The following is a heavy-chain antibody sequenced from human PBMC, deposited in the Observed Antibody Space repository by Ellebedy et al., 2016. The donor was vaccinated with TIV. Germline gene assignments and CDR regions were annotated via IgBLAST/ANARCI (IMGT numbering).Heavy chain of an antibody. CDR1: GFTFSSYW. Sequence: PGGSLRLSCAASGFTFSSYWMNWVRQAPGKGLEWVANIKQNGSEKYYVDSVKGRFTISRDNAKNSLYLQMNSLRAEDTAVYYCATDIAGAVAAYYYHGMDVWGQGTTVTVSS. V-gene: IGHV3-7*01. CDR3: ATDIAGAVAAYYYHGMDV. CDR2: IKQNGSEK. D-gene: IGHD6-19*01. J-gene: IGHJ6*02.